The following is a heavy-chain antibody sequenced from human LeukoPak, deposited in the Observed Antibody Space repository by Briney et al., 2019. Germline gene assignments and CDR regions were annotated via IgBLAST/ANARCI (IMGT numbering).Heavy chain of an antibody. CDR2: INTDGTST. V-gene: IGHV3-74*01. Sequence: GGSLRLSCAASGFTFSTYWMNWVRQAPGKGLVWVSRINTDGTSTNYADSVKGRFTISRDNAKNTVYLQMNSPRAEDTAVYYCARGGPRRGAYFDYWGQGSLVTVSS. CDR3: ARGGPRRGAYFDY. CDR1: GFTFSTYW. J-gene: IGHJ4*02.